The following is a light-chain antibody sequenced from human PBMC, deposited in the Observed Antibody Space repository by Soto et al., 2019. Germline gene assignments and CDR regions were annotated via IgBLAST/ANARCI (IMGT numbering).Light chain of an antibody. J-gene: IGKJ1*01. Sequence: DIQMTQSPSSLSASVGDRVTITCRASQSIGTSLHWYQQRAGTAPKVLISAATKLQSGVPSRFSGRGSGTDFTLTISNLQPEDSATYFCQQGYNTFWTFGRGTKVDI. CDR2: AAT. CDR3: QQGYNTFWT. CDR1: QSIGTS. V-gene: IGKV1-39*01.